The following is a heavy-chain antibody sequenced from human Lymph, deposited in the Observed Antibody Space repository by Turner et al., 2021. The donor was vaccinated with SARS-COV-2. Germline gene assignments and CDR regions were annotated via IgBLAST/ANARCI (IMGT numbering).Heavy chain of an antibody. J-gene: IGHJ5*02. Sequence: QVQLVQSGAEVKMPGASVKVSCMASGYTFTRYDINWVRQATGQGLEWMGWMDPNSGNTGYAQKFQGRVTMTRNTSISTAYMELSSLRSEDTGVYYCARAAQLTVWFDPWGQGTLVTVSS. CDR2: MDPNSGNT. D-gene: IGHD3-9*01. V-gene: IGHV1-8*01. CDR1: GYTFTRYD. CDR3: ARAAQLTVWFDP.